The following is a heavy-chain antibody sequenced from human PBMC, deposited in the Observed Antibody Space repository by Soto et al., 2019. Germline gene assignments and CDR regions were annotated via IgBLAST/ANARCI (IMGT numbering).Heavy chain of an antibody. CDR2: ISYDGSNK. CDR3: AKEVFRGDPFDY. D-gene: IGHD7-27*01. V-gene: IGHV3-30*18. CDR1: GFTFSSYG. J-gene: IGHJ4*02. Sequence: PVGSLRLSCAASGFTFSSYGMHWVRQAPGKGLEWVAVISYDGSNKYYADSVKGRFTISRDNSKNTLYLQMNSLRAEDTAVYYCAKEVFRGDPFDYWGQGTLVTVSS.